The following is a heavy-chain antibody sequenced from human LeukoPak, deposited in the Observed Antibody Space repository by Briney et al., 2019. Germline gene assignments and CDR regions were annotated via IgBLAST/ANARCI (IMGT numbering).Heavy chain of an antibody. V-gene: IGHV4-34*01. D-gene: IGHD3-3*01. CDR2: INHSGST. Sequence: PSETLSLTCAVYGGSFSGYYWSLIRQPPGKGLEWIGEINHSGSTNYSPSLKSRVTISVDTSKNQFSLKLSSVTAADTAVYYCARGITIFGVVIRSKGIWFDPWGQGTLVTVSS. CDR3: ARGITIFGVVIRSKGIWFDP. CDR1: GGSFSGYY. J-gene: IGHJ5*02.